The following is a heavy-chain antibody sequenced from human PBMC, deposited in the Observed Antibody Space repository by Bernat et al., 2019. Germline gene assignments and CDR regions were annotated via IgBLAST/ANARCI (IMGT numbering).Heavy chain of an antibody. CDR3: AKDGVGRVSSTCYNA. CDR1: GFTFSNYA. Sequence: EVQLVESGGGLVQPGGSLRLSCAASGFTFSNYALSWVRQAPGKGLEWVSVISGSGGSAYYADSVKGRFTISRDNSKNTLFLQMNSLRDEDTAVYYCAKDGVGRVSSTCYNAWGQGTLVTVSS. J-gene: IGHJ5*02. D-gene: IGHD2-2*02. CDR2: ISGSGGSA. V-gene: IGHV3-23*04.